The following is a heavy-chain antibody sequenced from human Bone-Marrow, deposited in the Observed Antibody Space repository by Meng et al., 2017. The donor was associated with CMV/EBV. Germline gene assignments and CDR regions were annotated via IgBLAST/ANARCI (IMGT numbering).Heavy chain of an antibody. J-gene: IGHJ6*02. V-gene: IGHV3-30*03. Sequence: GESLKISCAASGFTFSSYWMSWVRQAPGKGLEWVAVISYDGSNKYYADSVKGRFTISRDNSKNTLYLQMNSLRAEDTVVYYCARRVQGISHGIYYYYYGMDVWGQGTTVTVSS. D-gene: IGHD1-14*01. CDR1: GFTFSSYW. CDR3: ARRVQGISHGIYYYYYGMDV. CDR2: ISYDGSNK.